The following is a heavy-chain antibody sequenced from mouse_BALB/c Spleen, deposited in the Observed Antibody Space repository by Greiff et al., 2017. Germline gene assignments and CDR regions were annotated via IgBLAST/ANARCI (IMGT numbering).Heavy chain of an antibody. D-gene: IGHD2-4*01. V-gene: IGHV2-9*02. CDR1: GFSLTSYG. J-gene: IGHJ3*01. CDR2: IWAGGST. CDR3: AHGTMITGFAY. Sequence: QVQLKESGPGLVAPSQSLSITCTVSGFSLTSYGVHWVRQPPGKGLEWLGVIWAGGSTNYNSALMSRLSISKDNSKSQVFLKMNSLQTDDTAMYYCAHGTMITGFAYWGQGTLVTVSA.